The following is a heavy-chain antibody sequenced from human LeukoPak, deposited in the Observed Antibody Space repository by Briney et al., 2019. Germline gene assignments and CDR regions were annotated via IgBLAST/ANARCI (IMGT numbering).Heavy chain of an antibody. V-gene: IGHV4-4*07. CDR1: GGSISSYY. CDR3: ALDYYDSSGSSSGAEYFQH. Sequence: SETLSLTCTVSGGSISSYYWSWIRQPAGKGLEWIGRIYTSGSTNYNPSLKSRVTMSVDTSKNQFSLKLSSVTAADTAVYYCALDYYDSSGSSSGAEYFQHWGQGTLVTVSS. CDR2: IYTSGST. D-gene: IGHD3-22*01. J-gene: IGHJ1*01.